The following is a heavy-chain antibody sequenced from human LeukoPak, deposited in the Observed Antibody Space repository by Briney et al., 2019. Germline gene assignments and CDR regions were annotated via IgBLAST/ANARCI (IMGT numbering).Heavy chain of an antibody. V-gene: IGHV5-51*01. CDR2: IYPGDSDT. J-gene: IGHJ4*02. Sequence: GESLKISCKGSGYSFASYWIGWVRQMPGKCLEWMGIIYPGDSDTRYSPSFQGQVTISADKSISTAYLQWSSLKASDTAMYFCARYHRYGDLTLDYWGQGTLVTVSS. D-gene: IGHD4-17*01. CDR1: GYSFASYW. CDR3: ARYHRYGDLTLDY.